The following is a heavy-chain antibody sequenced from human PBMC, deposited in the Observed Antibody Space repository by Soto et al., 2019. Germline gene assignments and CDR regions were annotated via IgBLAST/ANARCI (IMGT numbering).Heavy chain of an antibody. CDR3: ARDGDAYGDPSVFDY. D-gene: IGHD4-17*01. CDR1: GGSLSSGGYY. CDR2: IYYSGST. Sequence: QVQLQESGPGLVKPSQTLSLTCTVSGGSLSSGGYYWSWIRQHPGKGLEWIGYIYYSGSTYYNPSLNSRVTISGDTSKNQFSRKLSSVTAADTAVYYCARDGDAYGDPSVFDYWGQGTLVTVSS. J-gene: IGHJ4*02. V-gene: IGHV4-31*03.